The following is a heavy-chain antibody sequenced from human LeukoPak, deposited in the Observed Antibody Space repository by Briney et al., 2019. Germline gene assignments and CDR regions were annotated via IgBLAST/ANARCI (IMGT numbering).Heavy chain of an antibody. V-gene: IGHV3-30*18. D-gene: IGHD3-22*01. CDR2: ISYDGSNK. CDR1: GFTFSSYG. CDR3: AKDRYDSSGYFDY. Sequence: GGSLRLSCAASGFTFSSYGMHWVRQAPGKGLEWVAVISYDGSNKYYADSVKGRSTISRDNSKNTLYLQMNSLRAEDTAVYYCAKDRYDSSGYFDYWGQGTLVTVSS. J-gene: IGHJ4*02.